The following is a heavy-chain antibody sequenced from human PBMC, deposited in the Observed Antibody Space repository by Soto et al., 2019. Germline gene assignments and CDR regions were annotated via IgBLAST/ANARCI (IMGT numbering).Heavy chain of an antibody. CDR3: ARLGGVIDDY. CDR2: IYYSGST. Sequence: SETLSLTCTVSGGSISSGGYYWSWIRQHPGKGLEWIGYIYYSGSTYYNPSLKSRVTISVDTSKNQFSLKLSSVTAADTAVYYCARLGGVIDDYWGQGTLVTVSS. V-gene: IGHV4-31*03. CDR1: GGSISSGGYY. D-gene: IGHD3-16*02. J-gene: IGHJ4*02.